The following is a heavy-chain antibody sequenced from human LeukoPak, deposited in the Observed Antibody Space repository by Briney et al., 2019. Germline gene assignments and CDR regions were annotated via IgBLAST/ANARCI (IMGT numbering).Heavy chain of an antibody. CDR2: IGIRGDT. V-gene: IGHV3-13*01. CDR1: GFTFIDYD. CDR3: ARGGIQVSGIDEFDY. D-gene: IGHD6-19*01. Sequence: GGSLRLSCAASGFTFIDYDMHWVRQVIGKGLEWVSAIGIRGDTHYSGSVKGRFIISRENAESSLYLQMNSLRAEATAVYYCARGGIQVSGIDEFDYWGQGTLVTVSS. J-gene: IGHJ4*02.